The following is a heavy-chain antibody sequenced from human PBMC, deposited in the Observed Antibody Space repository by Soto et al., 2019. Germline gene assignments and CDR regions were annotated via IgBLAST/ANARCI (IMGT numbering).Heavy chain of an antibody. CDR2: ISSSSSYI. Sequence: EVQLVESGGGLVKPGGSLRLSCAASGFTFSSYSMNWVRQAPGKGLEWVSSISSSSSYIYYADSVKGRFTISRDNAKNSLYLQMNSLRAEDTAVYYCAKDSYYYDSSGPLDAFDIWGQGTMVTVSS. CDR1: GFTFSSYS. V-gene: IGHV3-21*01. CDR3: AKDSYYYDSSGPLDAFDI. D-gene: IGHD3-22*01. J-gene: IGHJ3*02.